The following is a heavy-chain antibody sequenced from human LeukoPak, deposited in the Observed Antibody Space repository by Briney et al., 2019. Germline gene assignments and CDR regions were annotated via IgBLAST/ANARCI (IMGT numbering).Heavy chain of an antibody. V-gene: IGHV4-59*01. Sequence: PSETLSLTCSVSGGSISSYYWTWIRQPPGKGLEWIGYIYYSGSTNYNPSLKSRVTISLDKAKNQFSLKLSSVTAADTAVYYCSRVAIDYDFWSGYPPYYFDYWGQGTLVTVSS. CDR2: IYYSGST. D-gene: IGHD3-3*01. CDR3: SRVAIDYDFWSGYPPYYFDY. CDR1: GGSISSYY. J-gene: IGHJ4*02.